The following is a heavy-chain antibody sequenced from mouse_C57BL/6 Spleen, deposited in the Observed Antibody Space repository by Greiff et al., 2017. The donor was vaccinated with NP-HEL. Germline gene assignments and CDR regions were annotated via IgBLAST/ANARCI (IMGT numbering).Heavy chain of an antibody. V-gene: IGHV1-52*01. CDR2: IDPSDSET. J-gene: IGHJ3*01. Sequence: QVQLKQPGAELVRPGSSVKLSCKASGYTFTSYWMHWVKQRPIQGLEWIGNIDPSDSETHYNQKFKDKATLTVDKSSSTAYMQLSSLTSEDSAVYYCAREDDYDGGFAYWGQGTLVTVSA. CDR1: GYTFTSYW. D-gene: IGHD2-4*01. CDR3: AREDDYDGGFAY.